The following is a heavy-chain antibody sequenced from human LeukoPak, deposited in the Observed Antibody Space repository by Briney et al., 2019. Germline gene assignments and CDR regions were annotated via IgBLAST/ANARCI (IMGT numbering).Heavy chain of an antibody. J-gene: IGHJ5*02. Sequence: ASVKVSCKASGYTFTSYAMNWVRQAPGQGLEWMGWINTNTGNPTYAQGFTGRFVFSLDTSVSTAYLQISSLKAEDTAVYYCARVYSVSSMVRGVIGWFDPWGQGTLVTVSS. CDR1: GYTFTSYA. CDR2: INTNTGNP. V-gene: IGHV7-4-1*02. CDR3: ARVYSVSSMVRGVIGWFDP. D-gene: IGHD3-10*01.